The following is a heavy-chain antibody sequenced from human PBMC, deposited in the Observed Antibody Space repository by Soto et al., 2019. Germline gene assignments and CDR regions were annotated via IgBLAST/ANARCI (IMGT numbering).Heavy chain of an antibody. CDR1: GFTINSSY. Sequence: EVQLVESGGGLVQPGGSLRLSCAASGFTINSSYMTWVRQAPGKGLEWVSLLYADGSTYYTNSVKGRFTISRDNSKNTLYLQMNSLTADDTAVYYCARAVAGALDSWGQGTLVTVSS. V-gene: IGHV3-66*01. CDR3: ARAVAGALDS. D-gene: IGHD6-19*01. J-gene: IGHJ4*02. CDR2: LYADGST.